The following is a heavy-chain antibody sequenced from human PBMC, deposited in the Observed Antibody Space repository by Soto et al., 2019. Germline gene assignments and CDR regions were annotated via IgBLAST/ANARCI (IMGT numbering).Heavy chain of an antibody. Sequence: GGSLRLSCAASGFTFSGYAMSWVRQAPGKGLEWVSIITSDGRTYYADSVKGRFTISRDNSKNTVYLQMNSLRAEDTAVYYCAKDYSTVTTDPLSVVLFDYWGQGALVTVSS. CDR3: AKDYSTVTTDPLSVVLFDY. V-gene: IGHV3-23*01. J-gene: IGHJ4*02. D-gene: IGHD4-17*01. CDR2: ITSDGRT. CDR1: GFTFSGYA.